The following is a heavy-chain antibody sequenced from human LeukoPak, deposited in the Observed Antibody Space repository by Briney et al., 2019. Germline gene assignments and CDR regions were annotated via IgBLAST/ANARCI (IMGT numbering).Heavy chain of an antibody. D-gene: IGHD3-10*01. CDR1: GYSFTSYG. J-gene: IGHJ6*02. CDR2: SSGYNGIT. V-gene: IGHV1-18*01. Sequence: GASVTVSCKASGYSFTSYGISWVRHAPGQGLDRMGWSSGYNGITNYAQKVQGRVTMTTDTSTSTAYMELRSLRSDDTAVYYCARDLYCGSESYLVGMDVWGQGTTVTVSS. CDR3: ARDLYCGSESYLVGMDV.